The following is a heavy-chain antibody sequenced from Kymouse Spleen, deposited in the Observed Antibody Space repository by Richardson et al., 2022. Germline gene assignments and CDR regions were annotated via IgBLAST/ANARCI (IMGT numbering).Heavy chain of an antibody. D-gene: IGHD1-20*01,IGHD1-7*01. Sequence: EVQLVESGGGLVQPGGSLRLSCAASGFTFSSYDMHWVRQATGKGLEWVSAIGTAGDTYYPGSVKGRFTISRENAKNSLYLQMNSLRAGDTAVYYCAREGYNWNYYYGMDVWGQGTTVTVSS. CDR3: AREGYNWNYYYGMDV. V-gene: IGHV3-13*01. J-gene: IGHJ6*02. CDR2: IGTAGDT. CDR1: GFTFSSYD.